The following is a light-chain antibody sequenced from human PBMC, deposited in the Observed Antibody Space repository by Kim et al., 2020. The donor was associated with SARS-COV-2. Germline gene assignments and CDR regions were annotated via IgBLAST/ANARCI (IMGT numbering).Light chain of an antibody. CDR3: QTWGTGIRV. J-gene: IGLJ3*02. Sequence: SVKLTCTLNLGHSRYASAWHQQQPQRGPRFLMNLNSDGSHTKGDGIPGRFSGSSSGAERYLTISSLQSEDEADYYCQTWGTGIRVFGGGTQLTVL. V-gene: IGLV4-69*01. CDR1: LGHSRYA. CDR2: LNSDGSH.